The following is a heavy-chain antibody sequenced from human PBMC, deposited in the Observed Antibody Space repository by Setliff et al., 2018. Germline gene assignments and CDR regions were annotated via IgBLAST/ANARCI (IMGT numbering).Heavy chain of an antibody. V-gene: IGHV3-30*04. J-gene: IGHJ4*02. CDR3: SRELVY. CDR2: ISYDGTIT. CDR1: GFLYSNNA. Sequence: GGSLRLSCAASGFLYSNNAFHWVRQTPGKGLEWVAVISYDGTITHYVDSVKGRFSISRDNSQNTLYLQMNSLSPEDTALYYCSRELVYWGQGAMVTVSS.